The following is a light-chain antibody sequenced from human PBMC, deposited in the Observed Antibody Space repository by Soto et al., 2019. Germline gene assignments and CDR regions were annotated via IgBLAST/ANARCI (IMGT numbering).Light chain of an antibody. V-gene: IGLV1-40*01. J-gene: IGLJ2*01. Sequence: QPVLTQPPSVSGAPGQRVTISCTGSSSNIGAGYDVYWFQQFPGTAPKLLIYGNSNRPSGVPDRFSGSKSGTSASLAITGLQAEDEADYYCQSYDSSLRGVFGGGTKLTV. CDR3: QSYDSSLRGV. CDR1: SSNIGAGYD. CDR2: GNS.